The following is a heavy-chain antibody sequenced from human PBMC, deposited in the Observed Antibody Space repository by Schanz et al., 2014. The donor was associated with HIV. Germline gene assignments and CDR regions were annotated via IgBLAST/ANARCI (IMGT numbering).Heavy chain of an antibody. J-gene: IGHJ4*02. D-gene: IGHD3-10*01. Sequence: QVQLVQSGAEVKKTGSSVKVSCKASEYTFSTYYIHWVRQAPGHGPEWMGGIYPSSGASETAQRFQGRLTMTSDSSTSTVYMELSNPMSDDTAVYYCTRLFTARRGYFDYWAQGVLVTVSS. CDR1: EYTFSTYY. CDR2: IYPSSGAS. V-gene: IGHV1-46*01. CDR3: TRLFTARRGYFDY.